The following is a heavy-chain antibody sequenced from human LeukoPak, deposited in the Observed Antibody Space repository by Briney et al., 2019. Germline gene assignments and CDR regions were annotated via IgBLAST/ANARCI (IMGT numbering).Heavy chain of an antibody. CDR2: IYYSGST. Sequence: SETLSLTCTVSGGSISSYYWSWIRQPPGKGLEWIGYIYYSGSTNYNPSLKSRVTISVDTSKNQFSLKLNSVTAADTAVYYCARDGELEGWFDPWGQGTLVTVSS. J-gene: IGHJ5*02. CDR3: ARDGELEGWFDP. D-gene: IGHD1-26*01. CDR1: GGSISSYY. V-gene: IGHV4-59*01.